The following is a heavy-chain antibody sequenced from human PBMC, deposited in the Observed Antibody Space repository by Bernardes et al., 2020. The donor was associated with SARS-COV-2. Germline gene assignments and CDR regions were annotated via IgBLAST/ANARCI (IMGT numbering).Heavy chain of an antibody. J-gene: IGHJ4*02. CDR3: AKDKDSSGWYWLDY. CDR1: GFTFSSYA. D-gene: IGHD6-19*01. Sequence: GGSLRLSCAASGFTFSSYAMSWVRQAPGKGLEWVSTIRGSGGSTYYADSVKGRFTISRDNSLNTLYLQMNSLRAEDTAIYYCAKDKDSSGWYWLDYWGQGTLVTVSS. CDR2: IRGSGGST. V-gene: IGHV3-23*01.